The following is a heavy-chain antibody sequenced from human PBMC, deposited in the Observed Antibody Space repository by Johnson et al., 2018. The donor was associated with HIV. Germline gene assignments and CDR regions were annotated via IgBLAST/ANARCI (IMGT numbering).Heavy chain of an antibody. J-gene: IGHJ3*02. V-gene: IGHV3-30*02. D-gene: IGHD3-9*01. CDR3: AKDIRLVSAYYDILSGTSFDAFDI. Sequence: QVQLVESGGGLVQPGGSLRLSCAASGFTFRSYGMHWVRQAPAKGLEWVAFIRYDGSNQYYADSVQGRFTIPRDNSTHTLYLQMNSLRVEDTAVYYCAKDIRLVSAYYDILSGTSFDAFDIWGQGTMVTVSS. CDR2: IRYDGSNQ. CDR1: GFTFRSYG.